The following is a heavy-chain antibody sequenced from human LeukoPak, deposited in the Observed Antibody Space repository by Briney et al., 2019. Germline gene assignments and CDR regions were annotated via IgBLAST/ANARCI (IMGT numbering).Heavy chain of an antibody. Sequence: PGGSLRLSCAASGFTFSSYSMNWVRQAPGKGLEWVSYISSSSSTIYYADSVKGRFTISRGNAKNSLYLQMNSLRAEDTAVYYCAREGRWFEFDYWGQGTLVTVSS. D-gene: IGHD3-10*01. J-gene: IGHJ4*02. CDR2: ISSSSSTI. CDR1: GFTFSSYS. V-gene: IGHV3-48*01. CDR3: AREGRWFEFDY.